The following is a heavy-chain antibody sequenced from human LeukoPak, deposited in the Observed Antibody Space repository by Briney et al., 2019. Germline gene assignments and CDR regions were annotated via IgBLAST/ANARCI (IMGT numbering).Heavy chain of an antibody. CDR1: GGSISSGGYY. CDR3: ARDRLGGPGAFDI. Sequence: SQTLSLTCTVSGGSISSGGYYWSWIRQHPGKGLEWIGYIYYSGSTYYNPSLKSRVTISVDSSKNQFSLKLSSVTAADTAVYYCARDRLGGPGAFDIWGQGTMVTVSS. J-gene: IGHJ3*02. V-gene: IGHV4-31*03. CDR2: IYYSGST. D-gene: IGHD3-16*01.